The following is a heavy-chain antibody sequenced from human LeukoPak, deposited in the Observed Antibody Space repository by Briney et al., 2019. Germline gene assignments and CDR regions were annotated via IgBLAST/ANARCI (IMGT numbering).Heavy chain of an antibody. Sequence: ASVKVSCKASGYTFTSYGISWVRQAPGQGLEWMGWISAYNGNTNYAQKLQGRVTMTTDTSTSTAHMELRSLRSDDTAVYYCARDPDYDSSGYNYWGQGTLVTVSS. V-gene: IGHV1-18*01. J-gene: IGHJ4*02. CDR3: ARDPDYDSSGYNY. D-gene: IGHD3-22*01. CDR2: ISAYNGNT. CDR1: GYTFTSYG.